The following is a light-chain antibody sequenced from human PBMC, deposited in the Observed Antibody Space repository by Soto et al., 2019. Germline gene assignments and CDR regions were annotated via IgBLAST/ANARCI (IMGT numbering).Light chain of an antibody. V-gene: IGKV4-1*01. CDR2: SAS. Sequence: IVMTQSPDSLAVSLRYTPTINFKSSQTILSGYNNRNYLAWYQKKPGQPPKLLISSASTLESGVPARFSGSGSGTDFTLTISSLQAEDVAVYYCHQHYSTPRTFGEGTKVDI. J-gene: IGKJ1*01. CDR3: HQHYSTPRT. CDR1: QTILSGYNNRNY.